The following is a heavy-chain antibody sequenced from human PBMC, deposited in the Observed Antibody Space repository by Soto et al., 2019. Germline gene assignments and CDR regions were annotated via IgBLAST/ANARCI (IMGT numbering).Heavy chain of an antibody. V-gene: IGHV3-33*01. CDR1: GFTFSSYG. J-gene: IGHJ4*02. CDR2: IWYDGSNK. CDR3: ARDSYGFVVGDYYFDY. D-gene: IGHD1-26*01. Sequence: QVQLVESGGGVVQPGRSLRLSCAASGFTFSSYGMHWVRQAPGKGLEWVAVIWYDGSNKYYADSVKGRFTISRDNSKNTLYMQMNSLSAEATAVYYCARDSYGFVVGDYYFDYSGQGTLVTVSS.